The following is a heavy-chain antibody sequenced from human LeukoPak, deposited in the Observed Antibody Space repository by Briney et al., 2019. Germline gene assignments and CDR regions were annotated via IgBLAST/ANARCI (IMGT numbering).Heavy chain of an antibody. CDR1: GYTFTNYG. Sequence: ASVKASCKASGYTFTNYGISWVRQAPGQGLEWMGWVNPNSGGTNYAQKFQGRVTMTRDTSISTAYMELSRLRSDDTAVYYCARDDTLCSGGSCYYIWGQGTLVTVSS. CDR3: ARDDTLCSGGSCYYI. J-gene: IGHJ4*02. V-gene: IGHV1-2*02. D-gene: IGHD2-15*01. CDR2: VNPNSGGT.